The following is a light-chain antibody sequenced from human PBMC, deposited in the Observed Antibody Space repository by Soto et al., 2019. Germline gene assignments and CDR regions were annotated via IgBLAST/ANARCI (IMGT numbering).Light chain of an antibody. CDR2: DAS. V-gene: IGKV3-11*01. Sequence: EIVLTQSPVTLSLSPGERATLSCRASQSVDAYLAWYQQRPGQAPRLLICDASTRATGIPTRFSGSGSGTDFTRTISSLDPEDFAVYYCQQRSNWAPTFGQGTKVEIK. CDR3: QQRSNWAPT. CDR1: QSVDAY. J-gene: IGKJ1*01.